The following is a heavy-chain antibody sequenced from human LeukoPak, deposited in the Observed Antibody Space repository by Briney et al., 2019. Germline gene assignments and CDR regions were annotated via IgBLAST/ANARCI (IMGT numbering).Heavy chain of an antibody. CDR3: ARDTGGGYSCYDC. J-gene: IGHJ4*02. D-gene: IGHD5-18*01. CDR1: GFTFGSYG. CDR2: IKQDGSEK. Sequence: PGGSLRLSCAASGFTFGSYGMSWVRQAPGKGLEWVANIKQDGSEKYYVDSVKGRFTISRDNAKNSLYLQMNSLRAEDTAVYYCARDTGGGYSCYDCWGQGTLVTVSS. V-gene: IGHV3-7*01.